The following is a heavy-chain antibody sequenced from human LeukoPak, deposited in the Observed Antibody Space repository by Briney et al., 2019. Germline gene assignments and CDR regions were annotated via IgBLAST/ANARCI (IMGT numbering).Heavy chain of an antibody. CDR1: GFTFSSYG. CDR3: AKDFVVGATPPLAFDY. D-gene: IGHD1-26*01. Sequence: GGSLRLSCAASGFTFSSYGMHWVRQAPGKGLEWVAFIRYDGSNKYYADSVKGRFTISRDNSKNTLYLQMNSLGAEDTAVYYCAKDFVVGATPPLAFDYWGQGTLVTVSS. J-gene: IGHJ4*02. V-gene: IGHV3-30*02. CDR2: IRYDGSNK.